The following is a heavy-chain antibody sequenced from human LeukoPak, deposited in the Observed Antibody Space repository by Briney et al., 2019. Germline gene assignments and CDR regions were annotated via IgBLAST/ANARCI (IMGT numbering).Heavy chain of an antibody. CDR3: ARDRWYDGFDI. CDR2: IYYSGTT. V-gene: IGHV4-39*07. J-gene: IGHJ3*02. CDR1: GGSISSSSYY. Sequence: KSSETLSLTCNVSGGSISSSSYYWGWIRQPPGKGLEWIGNIYYSGTTYYNPSLKTRVTISVDTSNNQFSLKVTSVTAADTAVYYCARDRWYDGFDICGQGTMVTVSS. D-gene: IGHD4-23*01.